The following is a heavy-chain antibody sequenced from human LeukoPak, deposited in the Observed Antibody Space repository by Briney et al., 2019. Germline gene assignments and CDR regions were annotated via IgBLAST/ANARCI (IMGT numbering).Heavy chain of an antibody. CDR1: GYSISSGYY. CDR2: IYHSGST. J-gene: IGHJ4*02. V-gene: IGHV4-38-2*02. D-gene: IGHD3-3*01. Sequence: SETLSLTCTVSGYSISSGYYWGWIRQPPGKGLEWIGSIYHSGSTYYNPSLKSRVTISVDTSKNQFSLKLSSVTAADTAVYYCARIGDLRFLERPIDYWGQGTLVTVSS. CDR3: ARIGDLRFLERPIDY.